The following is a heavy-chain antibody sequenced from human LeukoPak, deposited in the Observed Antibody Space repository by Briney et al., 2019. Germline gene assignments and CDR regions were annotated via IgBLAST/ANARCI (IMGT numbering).Heavy chain of an antibody. D-gene: IGHD5-24*01. V-gene: IGHV1-69*13. CDR1: GGTFSSYA. J-gene: IGHJ4*02. CDR2: IIPIFGTA. Sequence: GASVKVSCKASGGTFSSYAISWVRQAPGQGLEWMGGIIPIFGTANYAQKFQGRVTITADESTSTAYMELSSLRSEDTAVYYCARGGEMATILVFFDYWGQGTLVTVPS. CDR3: ARGGEMATILVFFDY.